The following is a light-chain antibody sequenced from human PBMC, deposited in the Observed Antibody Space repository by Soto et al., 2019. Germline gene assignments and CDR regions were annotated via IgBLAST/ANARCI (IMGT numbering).Light chain of an antibody. J-gene: IGLJ1*01. CDR3: SSYAGSNNIYV. CDR1: SSDVGGYNY. V-gene: IGLV2-8*01. CDR2: EVS. Sequence: QSALTQPPSASGSPGQSVTISCTGTSSDVGGYNYVSWYQQHPGKAPKLTIYEVSKRPSGVPDRFSGSKSGNTASLTVSGLQAEDEADYYCSSYAGSNNIYVFGTGTKLTVL.